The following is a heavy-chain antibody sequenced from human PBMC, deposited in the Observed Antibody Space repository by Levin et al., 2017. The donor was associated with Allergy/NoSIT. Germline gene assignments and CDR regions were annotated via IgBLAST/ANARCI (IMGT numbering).Heavy chain of an antibody. V-gene: IGHV1-8*01. Sequence: ASVKVSCKASGYTFTSYDINWVRQATGQGLEWMGWMNPNSGNTGYAQKFQGRVTMTRNTSISTAYMELSSLRSEDTAVYYCARSQRSYDFWSGYYTMGYWGQGTLVTVSS. J-gene: IGHJ4*02. CDR2: MNPNSGNT. D-gene: IGHD3-3*01. CDR1: GYTFTSYD. CDR3: ARSQRSYDFWSGYYTMGY.